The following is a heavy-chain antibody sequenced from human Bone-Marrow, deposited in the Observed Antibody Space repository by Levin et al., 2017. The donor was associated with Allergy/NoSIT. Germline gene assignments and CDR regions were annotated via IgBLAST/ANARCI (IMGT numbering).Heavy chain of an antibody. V-gene: IGHV6-1*01. CDR1: GDSVSSNIVA. CDR2: TYYRSRWYN. D-gene: IGHD2-15*01. J-gene: IGHJ4*02. CDR3: ARGVGVDSYDFDF. Sequence: SQTLSLTCAISGDSVSSNIVAWNWIRQSPSRGLEWLGRTYYRSRWYNDYALSVKSRITINADTSNNRFSLQLTSLSPEDTAVYYCARGVGVDSYDFDFWGQGTLVTVSS.